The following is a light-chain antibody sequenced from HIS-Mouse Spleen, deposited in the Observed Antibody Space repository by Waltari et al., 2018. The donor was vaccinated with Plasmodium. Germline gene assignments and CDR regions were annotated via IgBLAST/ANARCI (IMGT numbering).Light chain of an antibody. CDR1: SSDVGSYNL. CDR3: CSYAGSSTFV. J-gene: IGLJ3*02. Sequence: QSALTQPASVSGSPGQSITISCTGTSSDVGSYNLVSWYQQHPGKAPKLMIYEGSKRPSGVSNLFSGSKSGNPASLTLSGLQAEDEADYYCCSYAGSSTFVFGGGTKLTVL. V-gene: IGLV2-23*03. CDR2: EGS.